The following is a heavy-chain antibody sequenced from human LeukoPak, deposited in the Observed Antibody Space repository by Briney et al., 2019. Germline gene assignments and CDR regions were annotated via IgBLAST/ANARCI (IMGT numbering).Heavy chain of an antibody. CDR2: IYHNGTA. V-gene: IGHV4-4*02. D-gene: IGHD2-2*02. CDR3: ATAPILRGEGGEHFKYGMDV. CDR1: VGSISSGNW. J-gene: IGHJ6*02. Sequence: SGTLSLTCAVSVGSISSGNWWSWVRQSPGKGLEWIGEIYHNGTANYNPSHKSRVTISADRFTNHFSLKLTSVTAADTAVYYCATAPILRGEGGEHFKYGMDVWGQGTTVSVSS.